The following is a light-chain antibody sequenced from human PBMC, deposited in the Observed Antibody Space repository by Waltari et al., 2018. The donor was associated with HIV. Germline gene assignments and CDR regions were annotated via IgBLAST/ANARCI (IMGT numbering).Light chain of an antibody. CDR2: KDT. Sequence: SYELTQPPSVSVSPGQTAEITCYGTALPKQNSYWNRQKTGQPPVMVMYKDTKRPSGIPERFSGSTSGAKVTLTISGVRAEDEADDYCQSVDDGGTHVVFGGGTKLTVL. J-gene: IGLJ2*01. V-gene: IGLV3-25*03. CDR3: QSVDDGGTHVV. CDR1: ALPKQN.